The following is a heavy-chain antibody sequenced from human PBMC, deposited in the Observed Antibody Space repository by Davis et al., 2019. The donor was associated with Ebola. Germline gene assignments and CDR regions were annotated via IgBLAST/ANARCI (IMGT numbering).Heavy chain of an antibody. D-gene: IGHD6-19*01. V-gene: IGHV3-7*01. CDR3: ARYGVVAGLDY. Sequence: GESLKISCAASGFTFSSYSMNWVRQAPGKGLEWVANIKPDGSETYCADSVKGRFTISRDNAKNSLYLHMSTLRDDDTAVYYCARYGVVAGLDYWGQGTLVTVSS. CDR1: GFTFSSYS. J-gene: IGHJ4*02. CDR2: IKPDGSET.